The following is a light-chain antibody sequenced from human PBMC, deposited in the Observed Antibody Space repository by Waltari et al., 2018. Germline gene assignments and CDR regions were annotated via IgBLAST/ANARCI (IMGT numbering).Light chain of an antibody. CDR1: QTIRSD. CDR3: QQYDHWPPA. CDR2: GAS. J-gene: IGKJ3*01. V-gene: IGKV3-15*01. Sequence: ETVMTQSPATLSVSPGERVILSCRASQTIRSDLAWYQQKPGQSPRLLIYGASTRATAIPARFSGSGSGTEFTLTISNLQSEDFAFYYCQQYDHWPPAFGPGTKVDVK.